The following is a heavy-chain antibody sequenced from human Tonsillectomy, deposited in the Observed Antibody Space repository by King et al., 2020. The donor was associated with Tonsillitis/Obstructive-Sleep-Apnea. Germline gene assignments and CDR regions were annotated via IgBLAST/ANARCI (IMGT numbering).Heavy chain of an antibody. Sequence: QLQLQESGPGLVKPSETLSLTCTVSGGSISGTNYYWGWIRQPPGKGLEWIGSIYYTGSTYYNPSLESRVTIFVDTSKNQFSLKLSSVAAADTAVYYCARHGGSGWYGGWFDPWGQGTLVTVSS. CDR1: GGSISGTNYY. CDR2: IYYTGST. J-gene: IGHJ5*02. D-gene: IGHD6-19*01. V-gene: IGHV4-39*01. CDR3: ARHGGSGWYGGWFDP.